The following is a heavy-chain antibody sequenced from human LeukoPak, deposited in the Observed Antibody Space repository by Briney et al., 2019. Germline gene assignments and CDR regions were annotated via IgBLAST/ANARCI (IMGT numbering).Heavy chain of an antibody. Sequence: GGSLRLSCAASGFTFSSDWMRWVRHAPGKVLVWVSRINGDGSTTAYADSVKGRFTISRDNAKNTLYLQMNSLRVEDTAVYYCARGAAPQGYWGQGTLVTVSS. J-gene: IGHJ4*02. V-gene: IGHV3-74*03. CDR3: ARGAAPQGY. D-gene: IGHD2-15*01. CDR1: GFTFSSDW. CDR2: INGDGSTT.